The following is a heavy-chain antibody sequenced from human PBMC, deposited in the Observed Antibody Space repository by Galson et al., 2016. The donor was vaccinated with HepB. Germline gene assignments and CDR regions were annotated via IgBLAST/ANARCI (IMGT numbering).Heavy chain of an antibody. CDR3: ARGGYCTGGSCYSDYGMDV. Sequence: SLRLSCAASGFIFSSYVMYWVRQTPGKGLEWVAVIWYDGSNKYYADSVKGRFTISRDNSKNTMYLEMNSLRAEDTAVYYCARGGYCTGGSCYSDYGMDVWGQGTTVTVSS. CDR1: GFIFSSYV. J-gene: IGHJ6*02. D-gene: IGHD2-15*01. CDR2: IWYDGSNK. V-gene: IGHV3-33*01.